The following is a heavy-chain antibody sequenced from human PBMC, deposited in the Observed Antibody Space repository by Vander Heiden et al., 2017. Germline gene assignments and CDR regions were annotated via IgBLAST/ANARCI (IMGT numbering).Heavy chain of an antibody. CDR2: IYYSGST. Sequence: QLQLQESGPGLVKPSETLSLTCTVSGGSISSSSSYGGWIRQPPGKGLEWIGSIYYSGSTYYNPSLKRRVTISVDTSKNQFSLKLRSVTAAETAVYYCARHSVVVPAARRGRGWFDPWGQGTLVTVSS. J-gene: IGHJ5*02. CDR1: GGSISSSSSY. CDR3: ARHSVVVPAARRGRGWFDP. V-gene: IGHV4-39*01. D-gene: IGHD2-2*01.